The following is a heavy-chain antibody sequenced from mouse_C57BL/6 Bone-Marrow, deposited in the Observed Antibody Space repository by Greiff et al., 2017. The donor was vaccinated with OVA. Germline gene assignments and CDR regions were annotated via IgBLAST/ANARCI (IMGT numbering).Heavy chain of an antibody. CDR1: GFTFSDLY. J-gene: IGHJ4*01. Sequence: EVQVVESGGGLVQPGGSLKLSCAASGFTFSDLYMYWIRQTPEKRLEWVAYISNGGGSTYYPDTVKGRFTISRDNAKNTLYLQMSRLKSEDTAMYYCARLDAMDYWGQGTSVTASS. CDR3: ARLDAMDY. CDR2: ISNGGGST. V-gene: IGHV5-12*01.